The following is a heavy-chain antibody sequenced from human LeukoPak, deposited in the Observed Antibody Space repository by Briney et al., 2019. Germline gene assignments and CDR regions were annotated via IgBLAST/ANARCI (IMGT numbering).Heavy chain of an antibody. CDR3: AKYSSSGNWFDP. V-gene: IGHV4-39*01. CDR2: IYYSGST. D-gene: IGHD6-6*01. Sequence: PSETLSLTCTVSGGSISSSSYYWGWIRQPPGKGLEWIGSIYYSGSTYYNPSLKSRVTISVDTSKNQFSLKQSSVTAADTAVYYCAKYSSSGNWFDPWGQGTLVTVSS. CDR1: GGSISSSSYY. J-gene: IGHJ5*02.